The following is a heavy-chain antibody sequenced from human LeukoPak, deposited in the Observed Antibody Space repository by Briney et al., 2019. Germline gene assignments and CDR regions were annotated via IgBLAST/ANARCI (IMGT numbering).Heavy chain of an antibody. CDR2: ISSSGSTM. CDR3: ARIPTRLAHFDY. Sequence: GGSLRLSCAASGFTFSSYEMNWVRQAPGKGLEWVSYISSSGSTMYYADSVRGRFTISRDNAKNSLYLQMNSLRAEDTAVYYCARIPTRLAHFDYWGQGTLVTVSS. CDR1: GFTFSSYE. J-gene: IGHJ4*02. D-gene: IGHD2-15*01. V-gene: IGHV3-48*03.